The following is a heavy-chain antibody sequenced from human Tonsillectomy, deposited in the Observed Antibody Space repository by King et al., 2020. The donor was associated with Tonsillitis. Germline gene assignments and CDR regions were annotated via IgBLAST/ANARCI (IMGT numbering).Heavy chain of an antibody. CDR3: ARDEWVVVQRLYYYYGMDV. V-gene: IGHV3-7*01. Sequence: DVQLVESGGGLVQPGWSLRLSCAASGFTFSSYWMSWVRQAPGKGLEWVANIKQDGSEKYYVDSVKGRFTISRDNAKNSLYLQMNSLRAEDTAVYYCARDEWVVVQRLYYYYGMDVWGQGTTVTVSS. CDR2: IKQDGSEK. J-gene: IGHJ6*02. CDR1: GFTFSSYW. D-gene: IGHD2-2*01.